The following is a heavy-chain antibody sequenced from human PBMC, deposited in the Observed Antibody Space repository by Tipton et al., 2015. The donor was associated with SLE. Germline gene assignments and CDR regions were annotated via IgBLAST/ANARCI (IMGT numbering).Heavy chain of an antibody. J-gene: IGHJ1*01. CDR1: GFTFSTYW. D-gene: IGHD5-24*01. V-gene: IGHV3-7*01. CDR3: ASRTTIWDFQH. CDR2: IKQDGGEI. Sequence: GSLRLSCAASGFTFSTYWMSWVRQAPGKGLEWVANIKQDGGEIYYVDSVKGRFTISRDNAKNSLYLQMNSLRAEDTAVYYCASRTTIWDFQHWGQGTLVTVSS.